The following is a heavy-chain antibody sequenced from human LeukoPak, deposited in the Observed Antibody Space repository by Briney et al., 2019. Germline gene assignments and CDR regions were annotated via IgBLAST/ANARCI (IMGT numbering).Heavy chain of an antibody. Sequence: SETLSLTCTVSGGSISSYYWSWIRQSAGKGLEWIGRIYTSGSTNYNPSLKSRVTMSVDTSKNQFSLKLSSVTAADTAVYYCAREVVELLLRDVWFDPWGQGTLVTVSS. CDR3: AREVVELLLRDVWFDP. D-gene: IGHD2-15*01. V-gene: IGHV4-4*07. CDR1: GGSISSYY. J-gene: IGHJ5*02. CDR2: IYTSGST.